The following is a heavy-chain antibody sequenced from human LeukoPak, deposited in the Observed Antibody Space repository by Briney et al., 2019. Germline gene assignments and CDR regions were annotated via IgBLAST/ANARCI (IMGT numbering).Heavy chain of an antibody. V-gene: IGHV3-30*18. CDR3: AKERDYDILTGYYYYYYYGMDV. Sequence: GGSLRLSCAASGFTFSSYGMHWVRQAPGKGLEWVAVISYDGSNKYYADSVKGRFAISRDNSKNTLYLQMNSLRAEDTAVYYCAKERDYDILTGYYYYYYYGMDVWGQGTTVTVSS. CDR2: ISYDGSNK. D-gene: IGHD3-9*01. J-gene: IGHJ6*02. CDR1: GFTFSSYG.